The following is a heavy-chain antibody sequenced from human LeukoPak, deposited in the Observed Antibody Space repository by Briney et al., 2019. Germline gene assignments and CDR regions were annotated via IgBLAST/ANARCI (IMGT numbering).Heavy chain of an antibody. CDR2: IHYRGST. D-gene: IGHD3-22*01. J-gene: IGHJ4*02. CDR3: AREVGGWLNA. CDR1: GGSISSNY. Sequence: SETLSLTCTVSGGSISSNYWSWIRQPPGKGLEWIGYIHYRGSTNYNPSLKSRVTISVDTSKNQFSLRLSSVTAADTTVYYCAREVGGWLNAWGQGTLVTVSS. V-gene: IGHV4-59*01.